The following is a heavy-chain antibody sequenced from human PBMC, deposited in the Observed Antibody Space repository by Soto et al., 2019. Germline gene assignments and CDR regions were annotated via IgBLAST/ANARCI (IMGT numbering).Heavy chain of an antibody. CDR3: TRANWYSEY. D-gene: IGHD7-27*01. Sequence: QVQLQESGPGLVKPSETLSLTCTVSGVSISNNYWSWIRQPPGKGLEWIGYIYYNGNTNYNPSLKSRVTMSVDTSMNQISLKLTTVTAADTAVYYCTRANWYSEYWGQGTLVTVSS. CDR1: GVSISNNY. J-gene: IGHJ4*02. V-gene: IGHV4-59*01. CDR2: IYYNGNT.